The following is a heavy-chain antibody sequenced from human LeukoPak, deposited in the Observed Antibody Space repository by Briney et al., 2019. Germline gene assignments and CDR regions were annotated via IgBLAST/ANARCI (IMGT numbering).Heavy chain of an antibody. D-gene: IGHD5-24*01. Sequence: PSETLSLTCTVSGGSISSRCYYWGWIRQPPGKGLEWIGSIYYSGGTYYNPSLKSRVTISVDTSKNQFSLKLSSVTAADTAVYYCGGYNFYYFDYWGQGTLVTVSS. CDR3: GGYNFYYFDY. V-gene: IGHV4-39*01. CDR2: IYYSGGT. J-gene: IGHJ4*02. CDR1: GGSISSRCYY.